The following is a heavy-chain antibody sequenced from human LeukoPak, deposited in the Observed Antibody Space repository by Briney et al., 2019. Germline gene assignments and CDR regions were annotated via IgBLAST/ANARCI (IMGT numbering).Heavy chain of an antibody. CDR1: GFTFSGYE. J-gene: IGHJ4*02. Sequence: GGSLRLSCAASGFTFSGYEMNWVRQAPGKGLEWVSYINTRGTTMYYADSVKGRFTISRDNAKDSLYLQMNSLRAEDTAIYYCARGRDGYKGGFGYWGQATLVTVSS. CDR2: INTRGTTM. V-gene: IGHV3-48*03. CDR3: ARGRDGYKGGFGY. D-gene: IGHD5-24*01.